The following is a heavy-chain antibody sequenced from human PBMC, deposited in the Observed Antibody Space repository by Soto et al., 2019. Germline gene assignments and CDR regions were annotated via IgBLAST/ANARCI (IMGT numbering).Heavy chain of an antibody. CDR3: ARAVEMSGTTIAAFDI. V-gene: IGHV1-3*01. D-gene: IGHD1-7*01. CDR1: GYTFTTYA. CDR2: INAGNGNT. Sequence: ASVKVSCKASGYTFTTYAMHWVRQAHGQRLEWMGWINAGNGNTKYSQKFQGRVTITRDTSASTAYMELSSLRSEDTAVYYCARAVEMSGTTIAAFDIWGQGTMVTVSS. J-gene: IGHJ3*02.